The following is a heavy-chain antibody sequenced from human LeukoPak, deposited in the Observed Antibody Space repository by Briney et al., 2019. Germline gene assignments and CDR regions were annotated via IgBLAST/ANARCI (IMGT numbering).Heavy chain of an antibody. CDR1: GFTFSSYS. CDR2: ISSSSSYI. D-gene: IGHD6-13*01. V-gene: IGHV3-21*01. J-gene: IGHJ4*02. Sequence: PGGSLRLSCAASGFTFSSYSMNWVRQAPGKGLEWVSSISSSSSYIYYADSVKGRFTISRDNAKNSLYLQLNSLRAEDTAVYYCASATAAGTGPADYWGQGTLVTVSS. CDR3: ASATAAGTGPADY.